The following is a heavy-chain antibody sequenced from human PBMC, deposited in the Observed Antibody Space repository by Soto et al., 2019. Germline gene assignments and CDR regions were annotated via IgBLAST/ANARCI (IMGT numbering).Heavy chain of an antibody. CDR3: AREGIVVVPAALGDYYYYGMDV. Sequence: ASVKVSCKASGYTFTSYYIPWVRQAPGQGLEWMGIINPSGGSTSYAQKFQGRVTMTRDTSTTTVYMDPSSLRSEDPAGYYCAREGIVVVPAALGDYYYYGMDVWGQGTTVIVSS. CDR1: GYTFTSYY. D-gene: IGHD2-2*01. CDR2: INPSGGST. J-gene: IGHJ6*02. V-gene: IGHV1-46*01.